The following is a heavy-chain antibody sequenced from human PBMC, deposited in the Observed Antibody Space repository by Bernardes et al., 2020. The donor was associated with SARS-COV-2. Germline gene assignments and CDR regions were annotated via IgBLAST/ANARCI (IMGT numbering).Heavy chain of an antibody. V-gene: IGHV4-59*08. CDR3: ARGRRLAGGIDY. D-gene: IGHD3-10*01. CDR2: IYYSGST. CDR1: GGSISSYY. Sequence: SETLSLTCTVSGGSISSYYWSWIRQPPGKGLEWIGYIYYSGSTNYNPSLKSRVTISVDTSKNQFSLKLSSVTAADTAVYYCARGRRLAGGIDYWGQGTLVTVSS. J-gene: IGHJ4*02.